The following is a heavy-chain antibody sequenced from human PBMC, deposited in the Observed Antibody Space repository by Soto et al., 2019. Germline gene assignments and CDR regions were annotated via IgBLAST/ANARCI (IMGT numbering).Heavy chain of an antibody. CDR2: ISAYNGNT. Sequence: ASVKVSCKASGYTFTSYGISWVRQAPGQGLEWMGWISAYNGNTNYAQKRQGRVTMTTDTSTSTAYRELWSLRSDDTAVYYCARQSYGDYYFDYWGQGTLVTVSS. J-gene: IGHJ4*02. CDR3: ARQSYGDYYFDY. V-gene: IGHV1-18*01. D-gene: IGHD4-17*01. CDR1: GYTFTSYG.